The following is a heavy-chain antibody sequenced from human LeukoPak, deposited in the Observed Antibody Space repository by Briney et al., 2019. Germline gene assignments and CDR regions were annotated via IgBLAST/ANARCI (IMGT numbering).Heavy chain of an antibody. CDR3: AREDRYFDLYYYYYMDV. V-gene: IGHV3-15*01. J-gene: IGHJ6*03. D-gene: IGHD3-9*01. Sequence: PGGSLRLSCAASGFTFSNAWMSWVRQAPGKGLEWVGRIKSKTDGGTTDYAAPVKGRFTISRDDSKNTLYLQMNSLRAEDTAVYYCAREDRYFDLYYYYYMDVWGKGTTVTVSS. CDR1: GFTFSNAW. CDR2: IKSKTDGGTT.